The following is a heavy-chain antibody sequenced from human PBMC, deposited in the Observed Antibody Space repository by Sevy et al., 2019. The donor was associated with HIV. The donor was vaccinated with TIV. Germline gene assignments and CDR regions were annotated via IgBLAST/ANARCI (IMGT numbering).Heavy chain of an antibody. CDR2: IKQDGSEK. CDR1: GFTFSSYW. V-gene: IGHV3-7*03. CDR3: ARSRRSNYDAFDI. J-gene: IGHJ3*02. D-gene: IGHD2-8*01. Sequence: GGSLRLSCAASGFTFSSYWMSWVRQAPGKGLEWVANIKQDGSEKYYVDSVKGRFTISRDNAKNSLYLQMNSLRAEDTAVYYCARSRRSNYDAFDIWGQETMVTVSS.